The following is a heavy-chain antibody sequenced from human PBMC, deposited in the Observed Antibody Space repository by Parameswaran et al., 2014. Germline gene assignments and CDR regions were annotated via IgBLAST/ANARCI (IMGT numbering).Heavy chain of an antibody. D-gene: IGHD2-8*02. CDR2: IYYSGST. V-gene: IGHV4-59*13. CDR3: ARDLVPFKRDV. Sequence: PGKGLEWIGYIYYSGSTNYNPSLKSRVTISVDTSKNQFSLKLSSVTAADTAVYYCARDLVPFKRDVWGKGTTVTVSS. J-gene: IGHJ6*04.